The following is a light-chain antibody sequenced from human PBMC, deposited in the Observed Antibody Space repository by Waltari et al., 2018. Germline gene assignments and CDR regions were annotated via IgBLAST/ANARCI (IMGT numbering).Light chain of an antibody. CDR2: AVT. Sequence: QSALTQPPSASGSPGQSVTISCTGTSGDIGTYDHVSWYQQHPGKAPKVIVYAVTKRPSGVPVRFSGSKSGDTAFLTVSGLQAEDEADCYCSSYAGNYIYVFGTGTEVTVL. CDR1: SGDIGTYDH. V-gene: IGLV2-8*01. CDR3: SSYAGNYIYV. J-gene: IGLJ1*01.